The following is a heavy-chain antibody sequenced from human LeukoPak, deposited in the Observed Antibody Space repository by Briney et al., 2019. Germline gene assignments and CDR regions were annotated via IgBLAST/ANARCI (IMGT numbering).Heavy chain of an antibody. CDR2: IRGSGSGMGSGN. Sequence: PGGSLRLSCAASGFAFSDYSMNWVRQAPGKGLEWVANIRGSGSGMGSGNYYAGSVKGRFTISRDNAKNTLYLQMNTLRVEDTAVYYCARVLSTSCLDNWGQGALVTVSS. V-gene: IGHV3-21*05. CDR3: ARVLSTSCLDN. D-gene: IGHD2-2*01. J-gene: IGHJ4*02. CDR1: GFAFSDYS.